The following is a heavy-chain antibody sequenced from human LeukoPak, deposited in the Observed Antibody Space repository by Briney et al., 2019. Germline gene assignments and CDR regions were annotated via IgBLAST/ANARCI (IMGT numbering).Heavy chain of an antibody. CDR1: GGSISGGGYY. V-gene: IGHV4-31*03. CDR2: ISYSVDT. J-gene: IGHJ3*02. Sequence: SQTLSLTCTVSGGSISGGGYYWSWIRQHPGKALEWIGHISYSVDTYSTPSLKSRVTISVDTAKNQFSLKLSSVTAADTAVYYCARSRFCSGGSCGDFDAFDIWGQGTMVTVSS. D-gene: IGHD2-15*01. CDR3: ARSRFCSGGSCGDFDAFDI.